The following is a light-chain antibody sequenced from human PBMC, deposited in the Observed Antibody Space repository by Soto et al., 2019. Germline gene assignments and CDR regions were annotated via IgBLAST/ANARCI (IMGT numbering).Light chain of an antibody. CDR2: GAL. CDR1: QSVSKSF. CDR3: LQYGDSFPWT. V-gene: IGKV3-20*01. Sequence: EIVLTQSPGTLSMSPGERGALACWCSQSVSKSFVAWYQQKPGQAPRLLIYGALSRATGIPDRFSGSGYGTDFTLTISRLEPEDFAVYYCLQYGDSFPWTFGQGTKVDIK. J-gene: IGKJ1*01.